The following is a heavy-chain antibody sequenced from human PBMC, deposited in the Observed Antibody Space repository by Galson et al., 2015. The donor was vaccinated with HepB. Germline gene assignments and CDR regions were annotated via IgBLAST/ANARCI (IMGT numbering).Heavy chain of an antibody. CDR3: ARGSRGATSEGFVY. CDR2: ISSSSSYI. D-gene: IGHD1-26*01. V-gene: IGHV3-21*01. CDR1: GFTFSSYS. Sequence: SLRLSCAASGFTFSSYSMNWVRQAPGKGLEWVSSISSSSSYIYYADSVKGRFTISRDNAKNSLYLQMNSLRAEDTAVYYCARGSRGATSEGFVYWGQGTLVTVSS. J-gene: IGHJ4*02.